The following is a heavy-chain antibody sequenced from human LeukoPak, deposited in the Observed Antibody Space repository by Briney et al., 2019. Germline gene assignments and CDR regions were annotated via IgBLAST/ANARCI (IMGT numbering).Heavy chain of an antibody. CDR3: ARIRRVLLWFGELLVDAFDI. D-gene: IGHD3-10*01. Sequence: SETLSLTCAVYGGSFSGYYWSWIRQPPGKGLEWIGEINHSGSTNYNPSLKSRVTISVDTSKNQFSLKLSSVTAADTAVYYCARIRRVLLWFGELLVDAFDIWGQGTMVTVSS. CDR1: GGSFSGYY. CDR2: INHSGST. V-gene: IGHV4-34*01. J-gene: IGHJ3*02.